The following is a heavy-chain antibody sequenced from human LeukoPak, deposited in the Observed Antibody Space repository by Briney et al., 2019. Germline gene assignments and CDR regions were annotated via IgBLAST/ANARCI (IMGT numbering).Heavy chain of an antibody. V-gene: IGHV1-18*01. J-gene: IGHJ5*02. CDR2: ISAYNGNT. Sequence: GASVKVSCKASGYTFTSYGISWVRQAPGQGLEWMGWISAYNGNTNYAQKLQGRVTMTTDTSTSTAYMELRSLRSDDTTVYYCSRDNSGGDYGWWFGPWGQGTLVTVSS. CDR3: SRDNSGGDYGWWFGP. CDR1: GYTFTSYG. D-gene: IGHD3-10*01.